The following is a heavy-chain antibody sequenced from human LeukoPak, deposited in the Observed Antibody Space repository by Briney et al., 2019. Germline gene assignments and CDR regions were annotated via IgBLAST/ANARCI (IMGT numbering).Heavy chain of an antibody. D-gene: IGHD6-13*01. CDR1: GFIISDHA. J-gene: IGHJ4*02. Sequence: PGGSLRLSCSASGFIISDHAMHWVRQAPGKGLEYVSGISANGGSTYYADSVKGRFTISRDTSKNTLYLQMSSLRAEDTAIYYCVKDLYKGDSASWYFFHHWGQGTLVTVSS. CDR3: VKDLYKGDSASWYFFHH. CDR2: ISANGGST. V-gene: IGHV3-64D*06.